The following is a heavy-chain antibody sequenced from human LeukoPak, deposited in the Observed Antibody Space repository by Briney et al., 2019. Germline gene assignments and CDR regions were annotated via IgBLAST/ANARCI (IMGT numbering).Heavy chain of an antibody. J-gene: IGHJ4*02. CDR3: ARGVHGSGWYYFDY. Sequence: ASVKVSCKASGYTFTSYDINWVRQATGQGLEWMGWMNPNSGNTGYAQKFQGRVTMTRNTSISTAYMELSSLRSEDTAVYDCARGVHGSGWYYFDYWGQGTLVTVSS. V-gene: IGHV1-8*01. CDR2: MNPNSGNT. CDR1: GYTFTSYD. D-gene: IGHD6-19*01.